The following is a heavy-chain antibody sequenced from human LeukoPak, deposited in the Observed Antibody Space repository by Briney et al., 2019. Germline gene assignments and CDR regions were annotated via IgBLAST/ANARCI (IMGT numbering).Heavy chain of an antibody. Sequence: GSLRLSCAASGFTFDSYAMSWVRQAPGKGLEWIGYIYYSGSTNYNPSLKSRVTISVDTSKNQFSLKLSSVTAADTAVYYCAGSSSANWFDPWGQGTLVTVSS. V-gene: IGHV4-59*01. D-gene: IGHD6-6*01. J-gene: IGHJ5*02. CDR1: GFTFDSYA. CDR2: IYYSGST. CDR3: AGSSSANWFDP.